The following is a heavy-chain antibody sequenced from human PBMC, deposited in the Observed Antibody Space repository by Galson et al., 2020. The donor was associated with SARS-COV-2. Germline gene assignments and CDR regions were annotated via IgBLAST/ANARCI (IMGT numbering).Heavy chain of an antibody. CDR2: IDSTGGFI. CDR1: GFIFSVYA. Sequence: GGSLRLSCAGSGFIFSVYAINWVRQAPRTGLEWVATIDSTGGFIYYQDSVQGRFIISRDNSKDTVFLQMHILRAEDTAVYHCAKTLVGNGGYMDVWGKGTMVTVSS. D-gene: IGHD1-1*01. J-gene: IGHJ6*03. V-gene: IGHV3-23*01. CDR3: AKTLVGNGGYMDV.